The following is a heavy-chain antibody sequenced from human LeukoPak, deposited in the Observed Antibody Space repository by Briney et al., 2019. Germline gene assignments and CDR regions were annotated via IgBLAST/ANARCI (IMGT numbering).Heavy chain of an antibody. V-gene: IGHV4-31*03. CDR1: GGSISSGGYS. Sequence: PSETLSLTCTVSGGSISSGGYSWGWLRQHPGKGLEWIGYIYYSGSTYYNPPLKSRVTISVDTSKNQFSLKLSSATAADTAVYYCARARSMITFGGVTKFDYWGQGTLVTVSS. D-gene: IGHD3-16*01. CDR3: ARARSMITFGGVTKFDY. CDR2: IYYSGST. J-gene: IGHJ4*02.